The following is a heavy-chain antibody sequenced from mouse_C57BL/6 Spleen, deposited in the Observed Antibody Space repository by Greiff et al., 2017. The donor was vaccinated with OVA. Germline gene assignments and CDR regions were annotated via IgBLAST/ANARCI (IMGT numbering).Heavy chain of an antibody. Sequence: QVQLQQSGAELVRPGASVTLSCKASGYTFTDYEMHWVKQTPVHGLEWIGAIDPETGGTAYNQKFKGKAILTADKSSSTAYMELRSLTSEDSAVYYCTRRPYGSSYGAMDYWGQGTSVTVSS. CDR3: TRRPYGSSYGAMDY. CDR1: GYTFTDYE. V-gene: IGHV1-15*01. D-gene: IGHD1-1*01. CDR2: IDPETGGT. J-gene: IGHJ4*01.